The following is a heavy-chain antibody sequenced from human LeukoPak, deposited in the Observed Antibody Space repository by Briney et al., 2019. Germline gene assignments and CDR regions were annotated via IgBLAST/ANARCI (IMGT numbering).Heavy chain of an antibody. CDR1: GYTFSNFY. D-gene: IGHD3-22*01. CDR2: LNPSGGST. J-gene: IGHJ4*02. CDR3: ARGSSSGAYYFDY. V-gene: IGHV1-46*01. Sequence: ASVKVSCKASGYTFSNFYMNWVRQTPGQRLEWMGILNPSGGSTRYAQKFQGRVTMTRDTSTSTVYMELSSLRSEDTAVYYCARGSSSGAYYFDYWGQGALVSVSS.